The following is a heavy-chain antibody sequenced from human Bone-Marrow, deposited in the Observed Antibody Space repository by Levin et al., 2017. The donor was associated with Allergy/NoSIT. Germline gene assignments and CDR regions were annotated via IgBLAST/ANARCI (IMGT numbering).Heavy chain of an antibody. CDR2: ISYDGSNK. Sequence: GESLKISCAASGFTFSSYGMHWVRQAPGKGLEWVAVISYDGSNKYYADSVKGRFTISRDNSKNTLYLQMNSLRAEDTAVYYCAKGNAFWRRVTEDFLDYWGQGTLVTVSS. CDR3: AKGNAFWRRVTEDFLDY. CDR1: GFTFSSYG. D-gene: IGHD4-23*01. V-gene: IGHV3-30*18. J-gene: IGHJ4*02.